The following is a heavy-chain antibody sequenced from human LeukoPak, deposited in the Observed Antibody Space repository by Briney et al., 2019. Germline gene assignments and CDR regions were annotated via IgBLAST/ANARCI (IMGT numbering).Heavy chain of an antibody. CDR2: ISTTI. CDR3: ARGHSGSYYAPSDGFDI. J-gene: IGHJ3*02. V-gene: IGHV3-48*04. D-gene: IGHD1-26*01. CDR1: GFTFSAYS. Sequence: PGGSLRLSCAASGFTFSAYSMNWVRQAPGKGLERVSYISTTIYYADSVKGRFTISRDNAKSSLYLQMNSLRAEDTAVYYCARGHSGSYYAPSDGFDIWGQGTMVTVSS.